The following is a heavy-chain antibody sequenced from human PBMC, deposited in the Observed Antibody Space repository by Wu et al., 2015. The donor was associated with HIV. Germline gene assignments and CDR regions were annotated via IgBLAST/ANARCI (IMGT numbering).Heavy chain of an antibody. D-gene: IGHD1-1*01. Sequence: QVQLVQSGAEVKKPGSSVNVSCQAFGGTFSGYAVNWVRQAPGQGLEWMGGIIPVFGTTSYAQKFRGRVTITTDASTNTAYTELTGLRSADTAVYYCAGGILVRGSERWFDPWGQGTLVTVSS. CDR3: AGGILVRGSERWFDP. CDR2: IIPVFGTT. J-gene: IGHJ5*02. V-gene: IGHV1-69*05. CDR1: GGTFSGYA.